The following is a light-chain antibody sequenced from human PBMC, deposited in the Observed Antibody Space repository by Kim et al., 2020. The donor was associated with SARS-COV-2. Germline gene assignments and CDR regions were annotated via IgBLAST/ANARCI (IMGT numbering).Light chain of an antibody. J-gene: IGKJ2*01. CDR2: DAS. Sequence: SASVGDRVTITCQASQDISNYLNWYQRKPGKAPNVLIYDASNLETGVPSRFSGSGSGTDFTFTISSLQPEDTGTNYCQQYESLPYTFGQGTKLEI. CDR3: QQYESLPYT. CDR1: QDISNY. V-gene: IGKV1-33*01.